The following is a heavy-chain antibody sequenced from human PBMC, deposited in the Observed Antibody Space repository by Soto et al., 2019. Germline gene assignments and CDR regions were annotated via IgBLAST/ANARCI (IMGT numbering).Heavy chain of an antibody. D-gene: IGHD1-1*01. CDR2: IYATGTT. V-gene: IGHV4-4*07. CDR1: GASISGFY. J-gene: IGHJ5*02. CDR3: VRDGTKSLRDWFDP. Sequence: PSETLSLTCTVSGASISGFYWSWIRKSAGKGLEWIGRIYATGTTDYNPSLKSRVMMSVDTSKKQFSLKLRSVTAADTAVYYCVRDGTKSLRDWFDPWGQGISVTVSS.